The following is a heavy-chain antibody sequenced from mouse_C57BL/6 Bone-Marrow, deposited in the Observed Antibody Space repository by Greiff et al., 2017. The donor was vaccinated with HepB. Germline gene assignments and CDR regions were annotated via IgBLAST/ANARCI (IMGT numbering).Heavy chain of an antibody. D-gene: IGHD4-1*01. J-gene: IGHJ1*03. CDR1: GYTFTDYN. Sequence: EVQLQHSGPELVKPGASVKIPCKASGYTFTDYNMDWVKQSHGKSLEWIGDINPNNGGTISNQKFKGKATLTVDKSSSTAYMELRSLTSEDTAVYYCARLGPLRYFDVWGTGTTVTVSS. V-gene: IGHV1-18*01. CDR2: INPNNGGT. CDR3: ARLGPLRYFDV.